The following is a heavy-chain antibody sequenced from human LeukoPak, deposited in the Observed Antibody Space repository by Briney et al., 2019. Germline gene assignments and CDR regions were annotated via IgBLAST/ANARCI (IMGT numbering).Heavy chain of an antibody. CDR2: IGSISCAI. Sequence: GGSLRLSCAASGFTFSSYSMIWVRQAPGKGLEWVSYIGSISCAIYNADSVEGRFTISRDNAKNSLYLQMNSLRAEDTAVYYCARHAPTSSSFDYWGQGTLVTVSS. J-gene: IGHJ4*02. V-gene: IGHV3-48*04. CDR1: GFTFSSYS. CDR3: ARHAPTSSSFDY. D-gene: IGHD6-19*01.